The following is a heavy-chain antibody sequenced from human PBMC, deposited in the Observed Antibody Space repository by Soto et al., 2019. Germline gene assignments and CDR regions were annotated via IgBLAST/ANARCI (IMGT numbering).Heavy chain of an antibody. CDR3: ARELKEPGSYYYYGLDV. V-gene: IGHV1-69*13. Sequence: SVKVSCKPSGGSFSSYCMTWVRQAPGQGLEWMGGIIPIIGTTKYAQKFQGRVTITADESTSTAYMELSSLRSEDTAVYYCARELKEPGSYYYYGLDVWGQGTTVTVSS. CDR1: GGSFSSYC. CDR2: IIPIIGTT. J-gene: IGHJ6*02. D-gene: IGHD3-10*01.